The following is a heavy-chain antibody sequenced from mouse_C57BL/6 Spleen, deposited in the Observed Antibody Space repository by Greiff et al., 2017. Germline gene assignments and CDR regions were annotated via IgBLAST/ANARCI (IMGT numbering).Heavy chain of an antibody. D-gene: IGHD1-1*01. V-gene: IGHV5-9*01. Sequence: EVKVVESGGGLVKPGGSLKLSCAASGFTFSSYTMSWVRQTPEKRLEWVATISGGGGNTYYPDSVKGRFTISRDNVKNTLYLQMSSLRSEDTALYYCARQKDYYGSSYGLFAYWGQGTLVTVSA. J-gene: IGHJ3*01. CDR1: GFTFSSYT. CDR3: ARQKDYYGSSYGLFAY. CDR2: ISGGGGNT.